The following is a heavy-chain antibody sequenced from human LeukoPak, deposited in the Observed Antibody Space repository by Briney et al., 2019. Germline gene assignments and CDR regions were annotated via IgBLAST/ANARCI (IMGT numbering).Heavy chain of an antibody. CDR1: GGSISSSSYY. CDR2: IYYSGST. Sequence: SETLSLTCTVSGGSISSSSYYWGWIRQPPGKGLEWIGSIYYSGSTYYNPSLKSRVTISVDTSKNQFSLKLSSVTAADTAAYYCARDDLYTSGAATNWGQGTLVTVSS. D-gene: IGHD2-15*01. CDR3: ARDDLYTSGAATN. J-gene: IGHJ4*02. V-gene: IGHV4-39*07.